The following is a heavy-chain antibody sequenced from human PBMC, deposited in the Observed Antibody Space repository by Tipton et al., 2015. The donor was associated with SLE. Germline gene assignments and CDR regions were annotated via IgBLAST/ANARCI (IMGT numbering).Heavy chain of an antibody. CDR1: GFNFNDYG. Sequence: SLRLSCAASGFNFNDYGMTWVRQGPGKGPEWVSGINWDGRTTGYADSVKGRFTISKDNAKNSLYLQMNSLRVEDTALYYCAKDIGYGSGSGFDYWGQGTLVTVSS. J-gene: IGHJ4*02. CDR2: INWDGRTT. CDR3: AKDIGYGSGSGFDY. V-gene: IGHV3-20*04. D-gene: IGHD3-10*01.